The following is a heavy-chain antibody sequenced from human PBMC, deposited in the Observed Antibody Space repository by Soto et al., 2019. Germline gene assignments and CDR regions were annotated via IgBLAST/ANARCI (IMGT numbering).Heavy chain of an antibody. Sequence: QVQVVESGGGVVQPGRSLRLSCAASGFTFSSHAMHWVRQAPGKGLEWVAFISYDGSNQHYADSVKGRLTISRDNSENTLYLQMNSLRGEDTAMYYCARDLGAWKFDYWGQGTLVTVSS. CDR2: ISYDGSNQ. V-gene: IGHV3-30-3*01. CDR3: ARDLGAWKFDY. CDR1: GFTFSSHA. D-gene: IGHD1-1*01. J-gene: IGHJ4*02.